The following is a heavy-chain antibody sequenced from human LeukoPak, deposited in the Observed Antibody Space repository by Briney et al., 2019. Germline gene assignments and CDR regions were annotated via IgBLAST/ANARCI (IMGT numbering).Heavy chain of an antibody. D-gene: IGHD6-6*01. V-gene: IGHV4-39*07. CDR3: ARSIAARPYFDY. J-gene: IGHJ4*02. CDR1: GGSISSSSYY. Sequence: PSETLSLTCTVSGGSISSSSYYWGWIRQPPGKGLEWIGSIYYSGSTYYNPSLKSRVTISVDTSKNQFSLKLSSVTAADTAVYYCARSIAARPYFDYWGQGTLVTVSS. CDR2: IYYSGST.